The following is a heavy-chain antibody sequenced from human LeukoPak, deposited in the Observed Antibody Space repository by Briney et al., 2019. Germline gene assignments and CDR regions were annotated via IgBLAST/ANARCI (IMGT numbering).Heavy chain of an antibody. J-gene: IGHJ3*02. D-gene: IGHD3-22*01. CDR2: ISSSGSTI. CDR3: AKDDFPYYYDSSGYHDAFDI. CDR1: GFTFSDYY. Sequence: GGSLRLSCAASGFTFSDYYMSWIRQAPGKGLEWVSYISSSGSTIYYADSVKGRFTISRDNAKNSLYLQMNSLRAEDTAVYYCAKDDFPYYYDSSGYHDAFDIWGQGTMVTVSS. V-gene: IGHV3-11*04.